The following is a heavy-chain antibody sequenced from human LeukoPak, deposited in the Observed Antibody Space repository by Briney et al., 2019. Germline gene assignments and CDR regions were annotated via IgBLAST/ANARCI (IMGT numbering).Heavy chain of an antibody. CDR2: INRNGGST. Sequence: PGGSLRLSCAASGFTFDDYGTTWARQAPGKGLEWVSGINRNGGSTGYADSVKGRFTISRDNAKNSLYLQMNSLRAQDTALYYCARREYYYGSGSYYPFDYWGQGTLVTVSS. D-gene: IGHD3-10*01. CDR3: ARREYYYGSGSYYPFDY. CDR1: GFTFDDYG. V-gene: IGHV3-20*04. J-gene: IGHJ4*02.